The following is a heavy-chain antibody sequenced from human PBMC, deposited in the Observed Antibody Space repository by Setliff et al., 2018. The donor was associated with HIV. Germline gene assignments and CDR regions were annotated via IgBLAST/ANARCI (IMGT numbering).Heavy chain of an antibody. CDR1: GDSISSDFY. CDR3: ARAPPGIQDDAFDV. CDR2: IYHSGNT. V-gene: IGHV4-38-2*02. Sequence: SETLSLTCTVSGDSISSDFYWGWIRQPPGKGLEWIGSIYHSGNTYYMPSLQSRVTISVDMSKNQFSLRLTSVTAAGTAVYYYARAPPGIQDDAFDVWGQGTMVTVSS. J-gene: IGHJ3*01.